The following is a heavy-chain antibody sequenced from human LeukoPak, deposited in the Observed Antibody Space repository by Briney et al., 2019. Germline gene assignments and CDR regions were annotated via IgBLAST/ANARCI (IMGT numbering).Heavy chain of an antibody. D-gene: IGHD5-12*01. Sequence: GGSLRLSCAASGFTFRSYWMSWVRQAPGKGLEWVANIKQDGSEKYYVDSVKGRFTISRDNAKNSLYLQMNSLRAEDTAVYYCARDSGYDFDYWGQGTLVTVSS. CDR2: IKQDGSEK. J-gene: IGHJ4*02. CDR1: GFTFRSYW. CDR3: ARDSGYDFDY. V-gene: IGHV3-7*03.